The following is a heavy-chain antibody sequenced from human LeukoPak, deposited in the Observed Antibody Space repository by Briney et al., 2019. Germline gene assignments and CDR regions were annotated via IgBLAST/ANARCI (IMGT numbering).Heavy chain of an antibody. CDR3: ARGREWIQLPAMRSYYYMDV. Sequence: SETLSLTCTVSGGSISSSYWSWIRQPPGKGLEWVGYIYYSGSPNYNPSLMSRVTISVDTSKNQFSLKLSSVTAADTAVYYCARGREWIQLPAMRSYYYMDVWGKGTTVTVSS. V-gene: IGHV4-59*01. CDR1: GGSISSSY. D-gene: IGHD5-18*01. CDR2: IYYSGSP. J-gene: IGHJ6*03.